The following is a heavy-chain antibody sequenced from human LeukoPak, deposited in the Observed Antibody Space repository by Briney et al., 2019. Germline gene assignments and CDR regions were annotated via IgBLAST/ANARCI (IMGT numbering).Heavy chain of an antibody. CDR2: IYYSGST. CDR1: GGSISSSSYY. CDR3: ARGIGYGSGSYYFDWFDP. Sequence: PSETLSLTCTVSGGSISSSSYYWGWIRQPPGKGLEWIGSIYYSGSTYYNPSLKSRVTISVDTSKNQFSLKLSSVTAADTAVYYCARGIGYGSGSYYFDWFDPWGQGTLVTVSS. J-gene: IGHJ5*02. D-gene: IGHD3-10*01. V-gene: IGHV4-39*07.